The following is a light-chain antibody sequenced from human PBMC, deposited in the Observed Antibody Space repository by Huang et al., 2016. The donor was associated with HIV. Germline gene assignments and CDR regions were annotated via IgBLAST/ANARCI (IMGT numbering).Light chain of an antibody. CDR2: GAS. CDR1: QSLSSSY. CDR3: QQYGTSPYT. J-gene: IGKJ2*01. V-gene: IGKV3-20*01. Sequence: EVVLTQSPDTLSSSPGERVTVSCRASQSLSSSYIAGYQQRPGQAPRLLIYGASTRDTGIPDRFSGSGSGTDFTLTISGLEPADFAMYYCQQYGTSPYTFGQGTNLEI.